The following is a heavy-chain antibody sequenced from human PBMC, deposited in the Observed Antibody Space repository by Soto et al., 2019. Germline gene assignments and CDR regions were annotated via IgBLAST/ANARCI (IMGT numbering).Heavy chain of an antibody. J-gene: IGHJ6*03. Sequence: ASVKVSCKASGYTFTSYGISWVRQAPGQGLEWMGWISAYNGNTNYAQKLQGRVTMTTDTSTSTAYMELRSLRSDDTAVYYCARVTILWFGAGYYYMDVWGKGTTVTVSS. D-gene: IGHD3-10*01. CDR2: ISAYNGNT. V-gene: IGHV1-18*01. CDR3: ARVTILWFGAGYYYMDV. CDR1: GYTFTSYG.